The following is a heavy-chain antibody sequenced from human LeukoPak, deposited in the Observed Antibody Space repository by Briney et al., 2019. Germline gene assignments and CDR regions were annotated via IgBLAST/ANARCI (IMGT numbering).Heavy chain of an antibody. J-gene: IGHJ5*02. CDR1: GGSFSGYY. Sequence: SETLSLTCAVYGGSFSGYYWSWIRQPPGKGLEWIGEVNHSGSTNYNPSLKSRVTISVDTSKNQFSPKLSSVTAADTAVYYCARSGSSLGYNWFDPWGQGTLVTVSS. CDR2: VNHSGST. CDR3: ARSGSSLGYNWFDP. D-gene: IGHD6-13*01. V-gene: IGHV4-34*01.